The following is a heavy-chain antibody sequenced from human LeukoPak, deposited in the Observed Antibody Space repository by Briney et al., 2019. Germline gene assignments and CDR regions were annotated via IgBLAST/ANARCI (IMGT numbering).Heavy chain of an antibody. Sequence: GGSLRLSCAASGFAFSSNWMHWVRQTPGKGLVWVSRINSGGSGTSYAASVEGRFTISRDNVKNTLYLQMDSLRAEDTAVYYCAASLGPLTEYWGQGTLVTVSS. CDR3: AASLGPLTEY. CDR1: GFAFSSNW. J-gene: IGHJ4*02. CDR2: INSGGSGT. D-gene: IGHD7-27*01. V-gene: IGHV3-74*01.